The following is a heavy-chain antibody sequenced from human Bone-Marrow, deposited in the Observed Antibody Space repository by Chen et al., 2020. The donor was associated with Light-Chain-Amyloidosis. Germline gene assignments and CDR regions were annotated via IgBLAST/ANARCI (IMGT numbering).Heavy chain of an antibody. V-gene: IGHV4-59*01. CDR2: IYYSRRT. D-gene: IGHD3-3*01. J-gene: IGHJ3*02. CDR1: GGTISSYY. Sequence: QVQLQESGPGLVKPSETRSLTSTVSGGTISSYYWSWIRQPPGKGLEWIGYIYYSRRTNYNPSLKSRVTISVDTSKNQFSLKLSSVIAADTAVYYCAQGSRITIFGVSFSFDAFDIWGQGTMVTVSS. CDR3: AQGSRITIFGVSFSFDAFDI.